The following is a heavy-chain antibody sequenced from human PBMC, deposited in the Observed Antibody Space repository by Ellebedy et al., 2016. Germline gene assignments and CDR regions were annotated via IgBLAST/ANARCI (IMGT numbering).Heavy chain of an antibody. J-gene: IGHJ4*02. CDR2: ISGSGGST. D-gene: IGHD4-17*01. CDR1: GFTFSSYA. CDR3: ARDTGSGDYGYW. Sequence: GGSLRLSXAASGFTFSSYAMSWVRQAPGKGLEWVSAISGSGGSTYYADSVKGRFTISRDNSKNTLYLQMNSLRAEDTAVYYCARDTGSGDYGYWWGQGTLVTVSS. V-gene: IGHV3-23*01.